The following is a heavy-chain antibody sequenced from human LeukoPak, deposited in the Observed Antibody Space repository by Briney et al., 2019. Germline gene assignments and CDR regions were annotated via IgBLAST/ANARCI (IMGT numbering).Heavy chain of an antibody. D-gene: IGHD1-14*01. J-gene: IGHJ5*02. CDR1: GGSFGGYY. V-gene: IGHV4-34*01. CDR2: INHSGST. CDR3: ARVTFDP. Sequence: SETLSLTCAVYGGSFGGYYWSWIRQPPGKGLEWIGEINHSGSTNYNPSLKSRVTISVDTSKNQFSLKLGSVTAADTAVYYCARVTFDPWGQGTLVTVSS.